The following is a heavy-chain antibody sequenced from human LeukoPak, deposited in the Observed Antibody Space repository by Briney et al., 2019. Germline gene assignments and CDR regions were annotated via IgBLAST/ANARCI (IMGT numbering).Heavy chain of an antibody. V-gene: IGHV1-8*03. CDR3: AREYYDILTGYSEDY. J-gene: IGHJ4*02. Sequence: VASVKVSCKASGYTFTSYDINWVRQATGQGLEWMGWMNPNSGNTGYAQKFQGRVTITRNTSISTAYMELRSLRSDDTAVYYCAREYYDILTGYSEDYWGQGTLVTVSS. CDR2: MNPNSGNT. CDR1: GYTFTSYD. D-gene: IGHD3-9*01.